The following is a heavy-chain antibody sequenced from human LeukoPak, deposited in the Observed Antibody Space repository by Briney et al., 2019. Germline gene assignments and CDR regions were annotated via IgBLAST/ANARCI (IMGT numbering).Heavy chain of an antibody. Sequence: PSGTLSLTCAVSGGSISSSNWWSWVRQPPGKGLEWIGEIYHSGSTNYNPSLKSRVTISVDKSKNQFSLKLSSVTAADTAVYYCARYCGGDCYSDAFDIWGQGTMVTVSS. D-gene: IGHD2-21*02. CDR3: ARYCGGDCYSDAFDI. V-gene: IGHV4-4*02. CDR2: IYHSGST. CDR1: GGSISSSNW. J-gene: IGHJ3*02.